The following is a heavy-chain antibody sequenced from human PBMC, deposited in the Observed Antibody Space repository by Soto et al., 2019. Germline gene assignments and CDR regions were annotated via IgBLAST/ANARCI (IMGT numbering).Heavy chain of an antibody. J-gene: IGHJ4*02. Sequence: VQLVESGGGVVQPGRSLRLSCAASGFTFSSYGMHWVRQAPGKGLEWVAVIWYDGSNKYYADSVKGRFTISRDNSKNTLYLQMNSLRAEDTAVYYCARDSDSGSYSWGYWGQGTLVTVSS. CDR3: ARDSDSGSYSWGY. CDR1: GFTFSSYG. V-gene: IGHV3-33*01. D-gene: IGHD1-26*01. CDR2: IWYDGSNK.